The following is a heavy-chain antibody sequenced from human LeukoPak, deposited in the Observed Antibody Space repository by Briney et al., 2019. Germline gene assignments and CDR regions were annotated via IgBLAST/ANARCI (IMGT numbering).Heavy chain of an antibody. Sequence: ASVKVSCKASGGTFSSYAISWVRQAPGQGLEWMGWISAYNGNTNYAQKLQGRVTMTTDTSTSTAYMELRSLRSDDTAVYYCARDLYDSSGGYYYYGMDVWGQGTTVTVSS. CDR2: ISAYNGNT. V-gene: IGHV1-18*01. J-gene: IGHJ6*02. CDR1: GGTFSSYA. D-gene: IGHD3-22*01. CDR3: ARDLYDSSGGYYYYGMDV.